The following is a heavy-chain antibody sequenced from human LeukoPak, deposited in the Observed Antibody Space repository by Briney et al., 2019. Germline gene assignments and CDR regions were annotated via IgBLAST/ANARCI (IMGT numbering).Heavy chain of an antibody. J-gene: IGHJ4*02. V-gene: IGHV3-48*04. CDR2: ISSSSSTI. CDR3: ARTPSMVRGLFDY. Sequence: GGSLRLSCAASGFTFSSYSMNWVRQAPGKGLEWVSYISSSSSTIYYADSVKGRFTISRDNAKNSLYLHMNSLRAEDTAVYYCARTPSMVRGLFDYWGQGTLVTVSS. CDR1: GFTFSSYS. D-gene: IGHD3-10*01.